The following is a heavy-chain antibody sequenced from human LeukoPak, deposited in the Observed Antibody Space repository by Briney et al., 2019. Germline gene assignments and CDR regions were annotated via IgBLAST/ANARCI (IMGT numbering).Heavy chain of an antibody. CDR3: ARVPAGIGSGSYYPYYFDY. CDR2: ISSNGGST. J-gene: IGHJ4*02. Sequence: GGSLRLSCAASGFTFSSYAMHWVRQAPGKGLEYVSAISSNGGSTYYANSVKGRFTISRDNAKNSLYLQMNSLRAEDTAVYYCARVPAGIGSGSYYPYYFDYWGQGTLVTVSS. D-gene: IGHD3-10*01. CDR1: GFTFSSYA. V-gene: IGHV3-64*01.